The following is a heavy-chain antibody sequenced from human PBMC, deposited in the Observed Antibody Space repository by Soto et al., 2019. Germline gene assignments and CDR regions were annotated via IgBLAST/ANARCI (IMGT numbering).Heavy chain of an antibody. J-gene: IGHJ4*02. CDR1: GGSISSSSYY. D-gene: IGHD2-15*01. CDR2: IYYSGST. V-gene: IGHV4-39*07. Sequence: SETLSLTCTVSGGSISSSSYYWGWIRQPPGKGLEWIGSIYYSGSTYYNPSLKSRVTISVDTSKNQFSLQLNRLKTEDTAVYFCACIRAACGYWGPGTLVTVSS. CDR3: ACIRAACGY.